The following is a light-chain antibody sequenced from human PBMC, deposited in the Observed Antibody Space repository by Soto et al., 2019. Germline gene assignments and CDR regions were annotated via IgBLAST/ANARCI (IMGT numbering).Light chain of an antibody. CDR3: CSYAGNYIKV. V-gene: IGLV2-11*01. CDR1: SSDVGSYKY. CDR2: DVT. J-gene: IGLJ2*01. Sequence: QSALTQPRSVSGSPGQSVTISCTGTSSDVGSYKYVSWYQQHPGKAPKVIIHDVTQRPSGVPNRFSGSKSGNTASLTISGLQAEDEADYYCCSYAGNYIKVFGGGTKVTVL.